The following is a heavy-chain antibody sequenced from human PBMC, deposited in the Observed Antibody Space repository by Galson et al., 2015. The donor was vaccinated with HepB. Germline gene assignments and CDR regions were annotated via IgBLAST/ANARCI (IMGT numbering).Heavy chain of an antibody. CDR3: AMTTYDFAWGSFRD. CDR1: GYTFTSHV. CDR2: ISAYNGNT. Sequence: SVKVSCKASGYTFTSHVINWVRQAPGQGLEWMGWISAYNGNTNYAQKVQDRITMTTDTSTSTVYLDLRSLRSDDTAVYYCAMTTYDFAWGSFRDWGQGTLVTVSS. J-gene: IGHJ4*02. V-gene: IGHV1-18*04. D-gene: IGHD3-16*02.